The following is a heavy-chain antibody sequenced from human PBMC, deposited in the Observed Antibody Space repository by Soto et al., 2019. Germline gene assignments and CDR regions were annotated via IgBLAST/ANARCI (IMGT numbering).Heavy chain of an antibody. D-gene: IGHD2-21*02. J-gene: IGHJ4*02. CDR1: GVSVSSDSFY. Sequence: SETLSLTCTVSGVSVSSDSFYWAWIPQATGKGLVWIGFDSYSGTTNYKPSLKSRVTISVDTSRSQIFLKVSSLTAADTAVYYCARGATVTQYDYWGQGTLVTVSS. V-gene: IGHV4-61*01. CDR2: DSYSGTT. CDR3: ARGATVTQYDY.